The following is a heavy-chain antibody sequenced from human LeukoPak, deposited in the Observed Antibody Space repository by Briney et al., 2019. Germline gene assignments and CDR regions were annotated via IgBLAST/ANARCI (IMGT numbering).Heavy chain of an antibody. CDR2: ISSSSSTI. J-gene: IGHJ4*02. D-gene: IGHD3-16*02. CDR3: ASANYDYVWGSYRYMFDY. V-gene: IGHV3-48*02. Sequence: GGSLRLSCAASGFTFSSYSMNWVRQAPGKGLEWVSYISSSSSTIYYAESVKGRFTISRDNAKNSLYLQMNSLRDEDTAVYYCASANYDYVWGSYRYMFDYWGQGTLVIVSS. CDR1: GFTFSSYS.